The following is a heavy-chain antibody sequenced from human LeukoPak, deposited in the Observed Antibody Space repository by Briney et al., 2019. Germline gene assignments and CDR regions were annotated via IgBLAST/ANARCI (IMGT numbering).Heavy chain of an antibody. CDR3: ARFTYTTRPSDV. V-gene: IGHV4-4*09. D-gene: IGHD6-6*01. CDR2: IYSSGST. CDR1: GGSISGYY. J-gene: IGHJ6*04. Sequence: SETLSLTCSVSGGSISGYYWSWIRQPPGQTLEWIGYIYSSGSTNYNPSLQSRVTMSVGTSMNHFSLRLSSVTAADTAVYYCARFTYTTRPSDVWGKGTTVTVSS.